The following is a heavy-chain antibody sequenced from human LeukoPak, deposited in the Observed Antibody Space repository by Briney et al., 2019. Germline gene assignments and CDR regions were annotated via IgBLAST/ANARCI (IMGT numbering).Heavy chain of an antibody. CDR2: IRSKTYGGTT. V-gene: IGHV3-49*04. CDR1: GFTFCDYA. CDR3: SRQIRATTDCFEY. J-gene: IGHJ4*02. D-gene: IGHD4-17*01. Sequence: QPGRSLRISCTASGFTFCDYAMNWVRQAPGKRLEWVGFIRSKTYGGTTAYAASVRGRFTISRDDSKNIAYLQMNSLKTEDTGVYYCSRQIRATTDCFEYWEQGTLVTVSS.